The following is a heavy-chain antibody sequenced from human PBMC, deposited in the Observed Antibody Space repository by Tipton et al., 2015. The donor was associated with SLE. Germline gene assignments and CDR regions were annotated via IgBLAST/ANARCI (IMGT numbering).Heavy chain of an antibody. CDR2: VYDIDFT. J-gene: IGHJ4*02. V-gene: IGHV4-59*02. Sequence: TLSLTCTVSGASVSTYYWSWIRQPPGKGLEWIGNVYDIDFTNYNPSLKSRVTISLDTSKNQFSLNLSSVTAADTAVYYCARGGISHRSSGHPAIGGEATLV. CDR1: GASVSTYY. CDR3: ARGGISHRSSGHPAI. D-gene: IGHD3-16*02.